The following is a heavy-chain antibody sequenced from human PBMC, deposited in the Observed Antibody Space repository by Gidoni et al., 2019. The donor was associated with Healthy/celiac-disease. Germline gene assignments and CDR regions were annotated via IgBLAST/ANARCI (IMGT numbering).Heavy chain of an antibody. CDR1: GGSISSSSYY. CDR3: ARVLLWFGELKWFDP. J-gene: IGHJ5*02. D-gene: IGHD3-10*01. CDR2: SYYSGST. V-gene: IGHV4-39*01. Sequence: QLQLQESGPGLVKPSETLSLTCTVSGGSISSSSYYWGWIRQPPGKGLEWIGSSYYSGSTYYNPSLKSRVTISVDTSKNQFSLKLSSVTAADTAVYYCARVLLWFGELKWFDPWGQGTLVTVSS.